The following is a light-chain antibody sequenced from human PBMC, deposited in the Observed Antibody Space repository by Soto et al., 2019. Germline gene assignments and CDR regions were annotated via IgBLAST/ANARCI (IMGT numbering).Light chain of an antibody. CDR3: SSFTSGFTYV. J-gene: IGLJ1*01. CDR1: SSDFDGFTK. Sequence: QSVLTQPASVSGSPGQSIAISCTGTSSDFDGFTKVSWYQHHPDKAPKLMMYDVTNRPSGVSDRFSGSKSGNTASLTISGLQAEDEADYYCSSFTSGFTYVFGXGTKVTVL. CDR2: DVT. V-gene: IGLV2-14*03.